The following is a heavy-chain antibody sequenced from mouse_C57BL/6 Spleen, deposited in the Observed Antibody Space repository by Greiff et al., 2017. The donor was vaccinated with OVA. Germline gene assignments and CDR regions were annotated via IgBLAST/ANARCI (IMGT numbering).Heavy chain of an antibody. CDR2: IHPNSGST. V-gene: IGHV1-64*01. CDR3: SREGGYYYGSFDY. J-gene: IGHJ2*01. Sequence: QVQLQQPGAELVKPGASVKLSCKASGYTFTSYWMHWVKQRPGQGLEWIGMIHPNSGSTNYNEKFKSKATLTVDKSSSTAYMQLSSLTSEDSAVXYCSREGGYYYGSFDYWGQGTTLTVSS. D-gene: IGHD1-1*01. CDR1: GYTFTSYW.